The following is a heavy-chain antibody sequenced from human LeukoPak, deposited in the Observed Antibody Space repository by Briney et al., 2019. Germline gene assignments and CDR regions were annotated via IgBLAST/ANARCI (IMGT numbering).Heavy chain of an antibody. D-gene: IGHD5/OR15-5a*01. Sequence: PGRSLRLSCAASGFTFSSYGMHWVRQAPGKGLEWVAVIWYDGSNKYYADPVKGRFTISRDNSKNTLYLQMNSLRAEDTAVYYCAKEGVFTRGYYYYMDVWGKGTTVTVSS. V-gene: IGHV3-33*06. CDR2: IWYDGSNK. J-gene: IGHJ6*03. CDR3: AKEGVFTRGYYYYMDV. CDR1: GFTFSSYG.